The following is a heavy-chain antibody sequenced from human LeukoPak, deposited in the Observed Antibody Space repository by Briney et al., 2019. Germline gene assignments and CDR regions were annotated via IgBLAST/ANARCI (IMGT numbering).Heavy chain of an antibody. CDR1: GGTFSSYA. V-gene: IGHV1-69*13. J-gene: IGHJ4*02. CDR2: IIPIFGTA. Sequence: ASVKVSCKASGGTFSSYAISWVRQAPGQGLEWMGGIIPIFGTANYAQKFQGRVTNTADESTSTAYMELSSLRSEDTAVYYCARGGYSYGYGGWYYFDYWGQGTLVTVSS. CDR3: ARGGYSYGYGGWYYFDY. D-gene: IGHD5-18*01.